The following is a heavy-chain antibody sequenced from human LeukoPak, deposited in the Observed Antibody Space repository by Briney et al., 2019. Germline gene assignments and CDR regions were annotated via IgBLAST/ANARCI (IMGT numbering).Heavy chain of an antibody. CDR3: ARSVVPAAIRYYYYYYGMDV. CDR1: GYTFTSYA. CDR2: IIPIFGTA. Sequence: GASVKVSCKASGYTFTSYAISWVRQAPGQGLEWMGGIIPIFGTANYAQKFQGRVTITADESTSTAYMELSSLRSEDTAVYYCARSVVPAAIRYYYYYYGMDVWGQGTTVTVSS. D-gene: IGHD2-2*01. J-gene: IGHJ6*02. V-gene: IGHV1-69*13.